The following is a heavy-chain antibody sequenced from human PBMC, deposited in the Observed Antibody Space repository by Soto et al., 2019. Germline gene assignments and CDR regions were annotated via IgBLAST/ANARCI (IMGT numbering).Heavy chain of an antibody. J-gene: IGHJ6*03. V-gene: IGHV1-46*03. CDR1: GYTFTSYY. CDR3: ARSKDLPYYYYYYMDV. Sequence: EASVKVSCKASGYTFTSYYMHWVRQAPGQGLEWMGIINPSGGSTSYAQKFQGRVTMTRDTSTSTVYMELSSLRSEDTAVYYCARSKDLPYYYYYYMDVWGKGTSVTVSS. CDR2: INPSGGST.